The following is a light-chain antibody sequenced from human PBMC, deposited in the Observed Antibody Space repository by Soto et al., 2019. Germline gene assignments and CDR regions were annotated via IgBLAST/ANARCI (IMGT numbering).Light chain of an antibody. Sequence: EIVLTQSPGTLSLSPGERATLSCRASQSVSRYLAWYQQRPGQAPRLLIYDISNRATGIPARFSGSGSGTDFTLTISSLESEDFAVYYSQHRTNWPPIFTFGPGTKVDIK. CDR2: DIS. CDR1: QSVSRY. J-gene: IGKJ3*01. CDR3: QHRTNWPPIFT. V-gene: IGKV3-11*01.